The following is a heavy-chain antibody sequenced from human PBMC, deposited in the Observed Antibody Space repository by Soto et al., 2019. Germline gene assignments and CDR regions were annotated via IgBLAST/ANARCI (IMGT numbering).Heavy chain of an antibody. V-gene: IGHV4-34*01. J-gene: IGHJ6*02. CDR3: ARDGYYDFWSGRYYYYYGMDV. CDR1: GGSFSGYY. D-gene: IGHD3-3*01. CDR2: INHSGST. Sequence: TSETLSLTCAVYGGSFSGYYWSWIRQPPGKGLEWIGEINHSGSTNYNPSLKSRVTISVDTSKNQFSLKLSSVTAADTAVYYCARDGYYDFWSGRYYYYYGMDVWGQGTTVTVSS.